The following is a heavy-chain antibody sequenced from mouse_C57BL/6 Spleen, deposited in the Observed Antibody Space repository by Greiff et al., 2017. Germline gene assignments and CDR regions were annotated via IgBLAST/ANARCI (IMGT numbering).Heavy chain of an antibody. CDR1: GYTFTSYW. J-gene: IGHJ1*03. CDR3: ARHGSSYFWYFDV. CDR2: IYPGSGST. Sequence: VKLQQSGAELVKPGASVKMSCKASGYTFTSYWITWVKQRPGQGLEWIGDIYPGSGSTNYNEKFKSKATLTVDTSASTAYMQLSSLTSEDSAVYYCARHGSSYFWYFDVWGTGTTVTVSS. D-gene: IGHD1-1*01. V-gene: IGHV1-55*01.